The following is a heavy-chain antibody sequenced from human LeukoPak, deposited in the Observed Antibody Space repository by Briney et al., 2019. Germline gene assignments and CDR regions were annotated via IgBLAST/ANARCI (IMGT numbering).Heavy chain of an antibody. CDR1: RGSISSSSYY. Sequence: PSETLSLTCTVSRGSISSSSYYWGWIRQPPGKRLEWIGSFYYIGGTYYNPSLEGRVTISADSSKNQFSLKLTSVTAADTAQYYCARILTTFDSWGQGTLVTVSS. V-gene: IGHV4-39*01. CDR2: FYYIGGT. D-gene: IGHD4-11*01. CDR3: ARILTTFDS. J-gene: IGHJ4*02.